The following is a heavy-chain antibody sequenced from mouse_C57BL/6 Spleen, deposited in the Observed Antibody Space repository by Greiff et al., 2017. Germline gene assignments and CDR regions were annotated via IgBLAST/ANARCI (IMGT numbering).Heavy chain of an antibody. J-gene: IGHJ4*01. CDR1: GYTFTSYG. CDR3: ARIYDYYAMDY. CDR2: IYPRSGNT. V-gene: IGHV1-81*01. D-gene: IGHD2-3*01. Sequence: LQQSGAELARPGASVKLSCKASGYTFTSYGISWVKQRTGQGLEWIGEIYPRSGNTYYNEKFKGKATLTADKSSSTAYMELRSLTAEDSAVYFCARIYDYYAMDYWGQGTSVTVSS.